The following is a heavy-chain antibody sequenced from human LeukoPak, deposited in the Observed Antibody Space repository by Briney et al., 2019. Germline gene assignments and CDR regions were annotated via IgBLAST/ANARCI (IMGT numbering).Heavy chain of an antibody. V-gene: IGHV3-23*01. CDR1: GFTFSDFA. D-gene: IGHD1-26*01. CDR2: IGGTGEA. Sequence: GGSLRLSCVASGFTFSDFAMSWVRQVPGKRLEWVSVIGGTGEAHSTDSVKGRFTISRDNAKNSLYLQMNSLGAEDTALYYCAKDISSGSLVAAYSGTDYWGQGTLVTVSS. CDR3: AKDISSGSLVAAYSGTDY. J-gene: IGHJ4*02.